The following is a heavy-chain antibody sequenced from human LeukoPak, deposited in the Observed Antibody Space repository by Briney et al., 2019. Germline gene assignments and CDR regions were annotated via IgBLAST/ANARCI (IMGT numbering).Heavy chain of an antibody. CDR1: GFTLGSYA. D-gene: IGHD4-17*01. J-gene: IGHJ4*02. CDR3: AKSPTGRAPAYYFDY. Sequence: GGSLRLSCAASGFTLGSYAMSWVRQAPGKGLEWVSAISGSGGSTYYANSVKGRFTISRDNSKNTLYLQMNSLRAEDTAVYYCAKSPTGRAPAYYFDYWGQGTLVTVSS. V-gene: IGHV3-23*01. CDR2: ISGSGGST.